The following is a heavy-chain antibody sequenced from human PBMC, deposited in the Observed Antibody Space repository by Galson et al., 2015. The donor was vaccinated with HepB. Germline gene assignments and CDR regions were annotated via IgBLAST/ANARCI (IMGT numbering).Heavy chain of an antibody. Sequence: SVKVSCKASGYTFTSYAMHWVRQAPGQRLEWMGWINAGNGNTKYSQKFQGRVTITRDTSASTAYMELSSLRSEDTAVYYCARDSGGCSSTSCYVDYFDYWGQGTLVTVSS. V-gene: IGHV1-3*01. D-gene: IGHD2-2*01. CDR2: INAGNGNT. CDR1: GYTFTSYA. J-gene: IGHJ4*02. CDR3: ARDSGGCSSTSCYVDYFDY.